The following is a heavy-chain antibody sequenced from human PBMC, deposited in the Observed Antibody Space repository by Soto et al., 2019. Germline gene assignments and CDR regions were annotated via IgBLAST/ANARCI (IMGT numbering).Heavy chain of an antibody. J-gene: IGHJ4*02. CDR2: ISGSGGSP. Sequence: GGSLRLSCAASGFSFRTYTMSWVRQAPGKGLEWLSVISGSGGSPSYADSVQGRFVISRDNARNTLYLNMNSLRAEDTAMYYCAKARCTTTDCYVPDYWGRGTLVTVSS. CDR3: AKARCTTTDCYVPDY. D-gene: IGHD1-26*01. CDR1: GFSFRTYT. V-gene: IGHV3-23*01.